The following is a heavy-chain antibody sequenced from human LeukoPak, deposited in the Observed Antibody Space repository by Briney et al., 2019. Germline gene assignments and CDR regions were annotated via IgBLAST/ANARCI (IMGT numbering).Heavy chain of an antibody. J-gene: IGHJ3*02. V-gene: IGHV3-9*03. CDR3: AKDKAYYYDSRRSAFDI. Sequence: GGSLRLSCAASGFAFRNAWMNWVRQAPGKGLEWVSGISWNSGSIGYADSVKGRFTISRDNAKNSLYLQMNSLRAEDMALYYCAKDKAYYYDSRRSAFDIWGQGTMVTVSS. CDR2: ISWNSGSI. CDR1: GFAFRNAW. D-gene: IGHD3-22*01.